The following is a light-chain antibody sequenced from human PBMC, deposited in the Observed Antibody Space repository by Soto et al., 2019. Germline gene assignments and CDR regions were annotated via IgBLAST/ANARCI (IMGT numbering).Light chain of an antibody. CDR3: SSKAGSNTLGVV. Sequence: QSALTQPPSTSGSPGQSVAISCTGTSSDVGGYNDVSWYQQHPGKAPKLMIYEVTKRPSGVPDRFSGSKSGNTASLTVSGLQAEDEADYSCSSKAGSNTLGVVFGGGTQLTVL. V-gene: IGLV2-8*01. CDR2: EVT. J-gene: IGLJ2*01. CDR1: SSDVGGYND.